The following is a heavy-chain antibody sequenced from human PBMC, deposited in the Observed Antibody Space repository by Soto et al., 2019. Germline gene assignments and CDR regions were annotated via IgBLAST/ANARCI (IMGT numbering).Heavy chain of an antibody. D-gene: IGHD2-15*01. V-gene: IGHV1-18*04. J-gene: IGHJ6*02. CDR1: GYTFTSYG. CDR3: AREGYCSGGSCPHYYYYYGMDV. Sequence: QVQLVQSGAEVKKPGASVKVSCKASGYTFTSYGISWVRQAPGQGLEWMGWISAYNGNTNYAQKLQGRVTMTTDTSTSTAYMELRSLRSDDTAVYYCAREGYCSGGSCPHYYYYYGMDVWGQGTTVTVSS. CDR2: ISAYNGNT.